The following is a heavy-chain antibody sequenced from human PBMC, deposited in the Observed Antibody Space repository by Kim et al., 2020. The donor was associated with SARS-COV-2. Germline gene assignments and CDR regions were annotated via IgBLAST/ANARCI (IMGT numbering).Heavy chain of an antibody. CDR1: GFTFSSYS. J-gene: IGHJ4*02. CDR3: ARDSPIVGATFDY. V-gene: IGHV3-21*01. CDR2: ISSSSSYI. Sequence: GGSLRLSCAASGFTFSSYSMNWVRQAPGKGLEWVSSISSSSSYIYYADSVKGRFTISRDNAKNSLYLQMNSLRAEDTAVYYCARDSPIVGATFDYWGQGTLVTVSS. D-gene: IGHD1-26*01.